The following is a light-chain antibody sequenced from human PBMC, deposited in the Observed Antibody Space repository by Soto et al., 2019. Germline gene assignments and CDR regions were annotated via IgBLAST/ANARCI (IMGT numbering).Light chain of an antibody. CDR3: SSYTSSSSYV. J-gene: IGLJ1*01. Sequence: QSALTQPASVSGSPGQSITISCTATSSDVGGYKYVSWYQQYPGKAPKLMIYDVSNRPSGVSNRFSGSKSGNTASLTISGLQAEDEADYYCSSYTSSSSYVFGTGTKVTVL. V-gene: IGLV2-14*03. CDR2: DVS. CDR1: SSDVGGYKY.